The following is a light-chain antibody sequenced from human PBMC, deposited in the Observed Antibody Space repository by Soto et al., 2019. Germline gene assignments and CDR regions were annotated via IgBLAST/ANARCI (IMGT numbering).Light chain of an antibody. CDR1: QSVSSSY. CDR3: QQYASSPPYT. J-gene: IGKJ2*01. CDR2: GAS. Sequence: EIVLTQSPGTLSLSPGERATLSCRASQSVSSSYLAWYQQKPGQAPRLLIYGASSRATGIPDRFSGSGSGTELTITISRLEPEDFAVDYCQQYASSPPYTFGQGTKLEIK. V-gene: IGKV3-20*01.